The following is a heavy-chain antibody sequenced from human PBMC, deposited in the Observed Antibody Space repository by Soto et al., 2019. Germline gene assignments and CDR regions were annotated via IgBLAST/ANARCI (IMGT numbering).Heavy chain of an antibody. CDR2: ISESGGST. J-gene: IGHJ4*02. CDR1: GFSFSDYA. D-gene: IGHD6-13*01. Sequence: PGGSLRLSGAASGFSFSDYAMSWVRQAPGTGLEWVSVISESGGSTHYAGSVRGRITVSRDNSKNSLSLRMNSLRDEHTAVYFCAKRSPYSSGWYSPIFDYWGQGALVTISS. CDR3: AKRSPYSSGWYSPIFDY. V-gene: IGHV3-23*01.